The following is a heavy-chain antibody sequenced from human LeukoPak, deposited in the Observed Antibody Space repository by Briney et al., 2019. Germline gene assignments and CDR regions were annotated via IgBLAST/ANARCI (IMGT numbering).Heavy chain of an antibody. J-gene: IGHJ6*04. V-gene: IGHV4-61*01. Sequence: SETLSRNCTVSGGSVSSGSYYWSWIRQPPGKGLEWIGYIYYSGSTNYNPSLKSRVTISVDTSKNQFSLKLSSVTAADTAVYYCARDPGKYYDILTGYYYYYYYGMDVWGKGTTVTVSS. CDR1: GGSVSSGSYY. D-gene: IGHD3-9*01. CDR3: ARDPGKYYDILTGYYYYYYYGMDV. CDR2: IYYSGST.